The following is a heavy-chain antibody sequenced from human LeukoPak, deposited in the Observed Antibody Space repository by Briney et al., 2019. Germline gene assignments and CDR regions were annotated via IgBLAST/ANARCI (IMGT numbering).Heavy chain of an antibody. J-gene: IGHJ3*02. D-gene: IGHD2-15*01. CDR1: GFTFGSYG. V-gene: IGHV3-30*18. CDR3: AKALMLDAYCSGGSCYSGDAFDI. Sequence: GGSLRLSCAASGFTFGSYGMHWVRQAPGKGLEWVAVISYDGSNKYYADSVKGRFTISRDNSKNTLYLQMNSLRAEDTAVYYCAKALMLDAYCSGGSCYSGDAFDIWGQGTMVTVSS. CDR2: ISYDGSNK.